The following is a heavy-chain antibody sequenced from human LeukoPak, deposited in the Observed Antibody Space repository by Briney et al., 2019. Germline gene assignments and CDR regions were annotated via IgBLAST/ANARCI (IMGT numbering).Heavy chain of an antibody. V-gene: IGHV3-21*01. CDR1: GFTFSTST. CDR3: ARAPIYSYGLPYAFDI. D-gene: IGHD5-18*01. J-gene: IGHJ3*02. CDR2: ISSSSNHI. Sequence: GGSLRPSCAASGFTFSTSTMSWFRQAPGKGLEWVSSISSSSNHIYYADSVKGRFTISRDNAKNSLYLQMNSLRAEDTAVYYCARAPIYSYGLPYAFDIWGQGTMVTVSS.